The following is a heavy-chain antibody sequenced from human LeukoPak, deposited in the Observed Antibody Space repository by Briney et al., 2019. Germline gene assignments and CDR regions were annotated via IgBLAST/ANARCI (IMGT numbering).Heavy chain of an antibody. Sequence: GESLKISCKASGYSFTTNWIGWVRQMPGKGLEWMGIIYPGDSDTTYSPSFQGQVTVSADKSISTAYLQWSSLKASDTAMYFCARNYGKILDYWGQGTLVIVSS. D-gene: IGHD4-17*01. CDR2: IYPGDSDT. J-gene: IGHJ4*02. CDR3: ARNYGKILDY. CDR1: GYSFTTNW. V-gene: IGHV5-51*01.